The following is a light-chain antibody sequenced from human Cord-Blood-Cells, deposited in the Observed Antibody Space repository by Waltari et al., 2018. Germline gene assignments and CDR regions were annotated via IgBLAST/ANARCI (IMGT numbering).Light chain of an antibody. CDR2: DAS. V-gene: IGKV3-11*01. CDR3: QQRSNWLFT. J-gene: IGKJ3*01. Sequence: IVLTQSPATLSLSPGERATLSCRASQSVSSYLAWYQQKPGQAPRLLIYDASNRATGIPARFSGSGSGTVFTLTISSLEPEDFAVYYCQQRSNWLFTFGPGTKVDIK. CDR1: QSVSSY.